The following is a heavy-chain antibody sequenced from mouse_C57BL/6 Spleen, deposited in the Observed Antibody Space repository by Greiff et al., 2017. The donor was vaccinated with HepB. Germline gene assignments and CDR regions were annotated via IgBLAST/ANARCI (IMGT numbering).Heavy chain of an antibody. J-gene: IGHJ3*01. Sequence: EVKLMESGGGLVKPGGSLKLSCAASGFTFSSYAMSWVRQTPEKRLEWVATISDGGSYTYYPDNVKGRFTISRDNAKNNLYLQMSHLKSEDTAMYYCANYDGYYPFAYWGQGTLVTVSA. V-gene: IGHV5-4*03. CDR3: ANYDGYYPFAY. CDR1: GFTFSSYA. D-gene: IGHD2-3*01. CDR2: ISDGGSYT.